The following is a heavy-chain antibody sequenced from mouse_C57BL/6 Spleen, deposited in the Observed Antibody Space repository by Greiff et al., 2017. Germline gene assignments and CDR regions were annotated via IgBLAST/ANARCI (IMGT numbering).Heavy chain of an antibody. CDR3: ARYITTVGGYAMDY. V-gene: IGHV1-81*01. CDR2: IYPRSGNT. J-gene: IGHJ4*01. D-gene: IGHD1-1*01. CDR1: GYTFTSYG. Sequence: QVQLKESGAELARPGASVKLSCKASGYTFTSYGISWVKQRTGQGLEWIGEIYPRSGNTYYNEKFKGKATLTADKSSSTAYMELRSLTSEDSAVYFCARYITTVGGYAMDYWGQGTSVTVSS.